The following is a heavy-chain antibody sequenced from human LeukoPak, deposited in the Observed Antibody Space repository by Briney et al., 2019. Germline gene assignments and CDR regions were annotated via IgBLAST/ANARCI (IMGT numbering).Heavy chain of an antibody. D-gene: IGHD4-17*01. CDR2: IYYSVTT. V-gene: IGHV4-39*07. Sequence: SETLSLTCTVSGGSISSSNSYWGWIRQPPGKGREWIASIYYSVTTYYNPPLNSRPTIPVNPSKNQFYLQLSSVTAADTAVYYCARAPTTVTNRGYYYYYMDVWGKGTTVTVSS. CDR1: GGSISSSNSY. J-gene: IGHJ6*03. CDR3: ARAPTTVTNRGYYYYYMDV.